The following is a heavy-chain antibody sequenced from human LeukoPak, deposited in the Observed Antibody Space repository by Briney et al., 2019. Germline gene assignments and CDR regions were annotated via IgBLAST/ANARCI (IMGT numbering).Heavy chain of an antibody. J-gene: IGHJ4*02. D-gene: IGHD6-13*01. CDR3: ARGEAAARHFDY. CDR2: ISVYNGNT. Sequence: ASVKVSCKASGYSXNNFGISWVRQAPGEGLEWMGGISVYNGNTNYAQKLQGRVTMTTDTSTTTAYMEMRSLRSDDTAVYYCARGEAAARHFDYWGQGTLVTVSS. V-gene: IGHV1-18*01. CDR1: GYSXNNFG.